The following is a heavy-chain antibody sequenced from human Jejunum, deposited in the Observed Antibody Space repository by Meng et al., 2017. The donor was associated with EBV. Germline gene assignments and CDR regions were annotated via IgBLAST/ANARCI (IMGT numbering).Heavy chain of an antibody. J-gene: IGHJ4*02. CDR2: IYYSGST. CDR1: GAPLESRNW. Sequence: QLPVEGPGLWRPPGTLSPTCAVSGAPLESRNWWSWVRQSPERGLEWIGEIYYSGSTNYNPSLKSRVTILVDRSENHFSLHLSSVTAADTAVYYCVRGGDYCLVYWGQGTLVTVSS. V-gene: IGHV4-4*03. D-gene: IGHD2-21*02. CDR3: VRGGDYCLVY.